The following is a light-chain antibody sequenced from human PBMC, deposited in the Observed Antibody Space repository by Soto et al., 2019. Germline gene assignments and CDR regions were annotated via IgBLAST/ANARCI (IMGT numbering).Light chain of an antibody. CDR3: QQSNNWPRT. V-gene: IGKV3-15*01. J-gene: IGKJ1*01. CDR1: QSVARN. Sequence: EKVMTQSPATLSVSLGERATLSCRASQSVARNLAWYQQKPGQAPRLLIYAASTRATGTPARFSGSGSGTEFTLTISSLQSEDFAVYYCQQSNNWPRTFGQGTKVDVK. CDR2: AAS.